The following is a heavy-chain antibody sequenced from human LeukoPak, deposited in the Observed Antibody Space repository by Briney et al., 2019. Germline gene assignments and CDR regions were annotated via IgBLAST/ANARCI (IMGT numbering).Heavy chain of an antibody. V-gene: IGHV1-2*02. Sequence: GASVKVSCKASGYTFTGYYMHWVRQAPGQGLEWMGWINPNSGGTNYAQKFQGRVTMTRDTSISTAYMELSRLRSDDTAVYYCARGKAFGGVIVHFLDYWGQGTLVTVSS. CDR3: ARGKAFGGVIVHFLDY. CDR1: GYTFTGYY. D-gene: IGHD3-16*02. CDR2: INPNSGGT. J-gene: IGHJ4*02.